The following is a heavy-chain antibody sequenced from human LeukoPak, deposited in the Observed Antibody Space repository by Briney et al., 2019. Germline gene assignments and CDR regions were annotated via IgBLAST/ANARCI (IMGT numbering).Heavy chain of an antibody. CDR1: GYTFTSYG. Sequence: GASVKVSCKASGYTFTSYGISWVRQAPGQGLEWMGWISAYNGNTNYAQKLQGRVTMTTDTSTSTAYMELRSLRSDDTAVYYCASPVIAAQGADNNDYWGQGTLVTVSS. D-gene: IGHD6-6*01. J-gene: IGHJ4*02. CDR3: ASPVIAAQGADNNDY. V-gene: IGHV1-18*01. CDR2: ISAYNGNT.